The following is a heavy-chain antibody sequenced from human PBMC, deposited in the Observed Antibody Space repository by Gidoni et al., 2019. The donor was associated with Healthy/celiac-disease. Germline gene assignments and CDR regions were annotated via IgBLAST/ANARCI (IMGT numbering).Heavy chain of an antibody. D-gene: IGHD1-7*01. J-gene: IGHJ4*02. V-gene: IGHV3-53*01. Sequence: ISRDNSKNTLYLQMNSLRAEDTAVYYCARDHRRPELYCFDYWGQGTLVTVSS. CDR3: ARDHRRPELYCFDY.